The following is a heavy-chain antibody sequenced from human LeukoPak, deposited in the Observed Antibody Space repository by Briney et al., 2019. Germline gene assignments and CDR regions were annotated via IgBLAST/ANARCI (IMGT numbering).Heavy chain of an antibody. CDR2: ISYDGSNK. CDR1: GFTFSSYG. Sequence: GGSLRLSCAASGFTFSSYGMHWVRQAPGKGLEWVAVISYDGSNKYYAGSVKGRFTISRDNSKNTLYLQMNSLGAEDTAVFYCARDAFQTSGTYMDYWGQGTLVTVSS. CDR3: ARDAFQTSGTYMDY. J-gene: IGHJ4*02. D-gene: IGHD3-10*01. V-gene: IGHV3-30*03.